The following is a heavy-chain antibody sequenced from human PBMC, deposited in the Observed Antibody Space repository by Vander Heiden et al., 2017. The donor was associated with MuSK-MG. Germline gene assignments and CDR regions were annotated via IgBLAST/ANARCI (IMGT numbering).Heavy chain of an antibody. Sequence: EVQLVESGGGLVQPGGSLRLSCAASGFTFRSYWMSWVRQAPGKGLEWVANIKQDGSEKYYVDSGKGRFTISRDNAKNSLYLQMNSLRAEDTAVYYCARSSSTMIISYYFDYWGQGTLVTVSS. CDR2: IKQDGSEK. V-gene: IGHV3-7*01. CDR3: ARSSSTMIISYYFDY. J-gene: IGHJ4*02. D-gene: IGHD3-22*01. CDR1: GFTFRSYW.